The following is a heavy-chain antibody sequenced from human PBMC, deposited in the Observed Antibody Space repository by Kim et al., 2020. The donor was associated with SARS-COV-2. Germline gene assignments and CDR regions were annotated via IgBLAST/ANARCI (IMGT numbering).Heavy chain of an antibody. CDR3: ARGPGQRTIFDY. D-gene: IGHD3-3*01. V-gene: IGHV3-53*01. CDR2: IYSGGYT. J-gene: IGHJ4*02. Sequence: GGSLRLSCVVSGFIVINHDMSWVRQAPGKGLEWVSVIYSGGYTYGADSVKGRFTVSRDNSKNTLYLQMNNLRVDDTAVYYCARGPGQRTIFDYWGQGTLVTVSS. CDR1: GFIVINHD.